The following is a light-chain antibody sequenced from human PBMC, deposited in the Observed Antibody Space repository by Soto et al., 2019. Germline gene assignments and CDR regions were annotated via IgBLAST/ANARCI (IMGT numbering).Light chain of an antibody. CDR3: QQIKSYPRVT. Sequence: AIQLTQSPSSLSASVGDRVSITCRASQAISSHLAWYQQKPGTGPKLLIHGASVLQTGVPSRLSGSGNGRGTDFTLPISSLQTPDFATYFCQQIKSYPRVTFGQGTKVDI. CDR2: GAS. V-gene: IGKV1-13*02. CDR1: QAISSH. J-gene: IGKJ1*01.